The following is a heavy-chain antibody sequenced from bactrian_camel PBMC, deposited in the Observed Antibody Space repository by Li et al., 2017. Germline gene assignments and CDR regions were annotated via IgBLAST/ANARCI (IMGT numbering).Heavy chain of an antibody. CDR3: AARPTCGSSFFPPREYNF. D-gene: IGHD6*01. CDR2: IYTGGGST. Sequence: VQLVESGGGSVQAGGSLRLSCAASGYTTSGNCMGWFRQPPGKLREGVAVIYTGGGSTYHVDYVDSVKGRFTISNDNAKNTLYLQMNALKPEDTAVYYCAARPTCGSSFFPPREYNFWGQGTQVTVS. J-gene: IGHJ4*01. V-gene: IGHV3S31*01. CDR1: GYTTSGNC.